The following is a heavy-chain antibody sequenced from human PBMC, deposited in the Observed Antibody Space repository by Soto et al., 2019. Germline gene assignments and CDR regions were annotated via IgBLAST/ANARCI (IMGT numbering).Heavy chain of an antibody. CDR1: GYTFTSYA. CDR3: ARGYGGPIGWVDP. Sequence: QVQLVQSGAEVKKPGASVKVSCKASGYTFTSYAMHWVRQAPGQRLEWMGWINAGNGNTKYSQKFQGRVTITRDTSASTAYMELSSLRSEATAVYYCARGYGGPIGWVDPWGQGTLVTVSS. CDR2: INAGNGNT. D-gene: IGHD3-16*01. V-gene: IGHV1-3*01. J-gene: IGHJ5*02.